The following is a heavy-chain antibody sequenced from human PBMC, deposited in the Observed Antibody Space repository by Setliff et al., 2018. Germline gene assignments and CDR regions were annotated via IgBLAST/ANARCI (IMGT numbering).Heavy chain of an antibody. J-gene: IGHJ4*02. CDR2: INNYSFKT. CDR1: GKTFTNYG. Sequence: GAPWKVSGKTLGKTFTNYGITWVRQAPGQGLEWMGWINNYSFKTNYPQKFLGRVTVTTDTSTGTAYMELSSLTFDDTAVYFCSRLVRYCTATSCQRLSGGEFWGQGTLVTVSS. V-gene: IGHV1-18*01. D-gene: IGHD2-8*02. CDR3: SRLVRYCTATSCQRLSGGEF.